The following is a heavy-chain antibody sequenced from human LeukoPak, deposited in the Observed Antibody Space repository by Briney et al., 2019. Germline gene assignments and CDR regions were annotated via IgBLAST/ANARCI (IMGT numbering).Heavy chain of an antibody. CDR2: IYSGGST. V-gene: IGHV3-53*05. J-gene: IGHJ4*02. CDR3: ARAAVFGVVPYYFDY. Sequence: GGSLRLSCAASGFTVSSNYMSWVRQAPGKGLEWVSVIYSGGSTYYADSVKGRFTISRDNSKNTLYLQMNSLRAEDTAVYYCARAAVFGVVPYYFDYWGQGTLVTVSS. CDR1: GFTVSSNY. D-gene: IGHD3-3*01.